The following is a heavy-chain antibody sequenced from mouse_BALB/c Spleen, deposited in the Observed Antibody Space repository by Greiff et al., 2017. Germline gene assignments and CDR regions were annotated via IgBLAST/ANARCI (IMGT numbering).Heavy chain of an antibody. D-gene: IGHD4-1*01. Sequence: DVMLVESGGGLVQPGGSRKLSCAASGFTFSSFGMHWVRQAPEKGLEWVAYISSGSSTIYYADTVKGRFTISRDNPKNTLFLQMTSLRSEDTAMYYCARAGNYFDYWGQGTTLTVSS. CDR3: ARAGNYFDY. V-gene: IGHV5-17*02. CDR2: ISSGSSTI. J-gene: IGHJ2*01. CDR1: GFTFSSFG.